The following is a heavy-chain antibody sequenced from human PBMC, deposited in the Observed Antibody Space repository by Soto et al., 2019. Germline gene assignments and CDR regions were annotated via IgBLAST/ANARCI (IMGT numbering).Heavy chain of an antibody. D-gene: IGHD3-9*01. CDR2: ISGSGGST. J-gene: IGHJ6*02. CDR1: GFTFSNYA. V-gene: IGHV3-23*01. CDR3: ARVFYYDILTGKSYNMDV. Sequence: VQLLESGGDLVQPGGSLRLSCEASGFTFSNYAMSWVRQAPGKGLEWVSVISGSGGSTNYADSAKGRFTISRDNSMDTLCLQMNSLRAADTAVYYCARVFYYDILTGKSYNMDVWGQGTTVIVSS.